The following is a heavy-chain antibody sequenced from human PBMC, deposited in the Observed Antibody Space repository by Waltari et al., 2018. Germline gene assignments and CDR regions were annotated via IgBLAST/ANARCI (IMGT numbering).Heavy chain of an antibody. V-gene: IGHV5-51*01. CDR1: GYSFTRYW. Sequence: EVQLVPSGAGVKKPGASLKISCEGSGYSFTRYWIGWVRQLPGKGLEWMGVIFPGDSNTKYSPSFRGQVTISADNSITTAYLQWSSLKASDTAIYFCARQPLHSYGIRHFDYWGQGTPVTVS. CDR2: IFPGDSNT. D-gene: IGHD5-18*01. CDR3: ARQPLHSYGIRHFDY. J-gene: IGHJ4*02.